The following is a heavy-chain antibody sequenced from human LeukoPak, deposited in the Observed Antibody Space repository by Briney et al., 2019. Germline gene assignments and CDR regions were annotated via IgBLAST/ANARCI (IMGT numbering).Heavy chain of an antibody. CDR1: VFTFSSYS. Sequence: GGSLRLSCAASVFTFSSYSMNWVRQAPGKGLEWVSSISSSSSYIYYADSVKGRFTISRDNAKNSLYLQMNSLRAEKTAVYYCARDNEAVAGTDYWGQGTLVTVSS. D-gene: IGHD6-19*01. V-gene: IGHV3-21*01. CDR3: ARDNEAVAGTDY. CDR2: ISSSSSYI. J-gene: IGHJ4*02.